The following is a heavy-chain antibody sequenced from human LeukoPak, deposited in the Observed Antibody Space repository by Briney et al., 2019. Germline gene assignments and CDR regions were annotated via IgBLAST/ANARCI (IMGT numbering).Heavy chain of an antibody. D-gene: IGHD2-2*01. V-gene: IGHV3-23*01. CDR2: ISGSGGST. J-gene: IGHJ4*02. CDR3: AKDVCSSTSCQFDY. Sequence: GGSLRVSCAASGFTFSSYAMSWVRQAPGNGLEWVSAISGSGGSTYYADSVKGRFTISRDNSKNTLYLQMNSLRAEDTAVYYCAKDVCSSTSCQFDYWGQGTLVTVSS. CDR1: GFTFSSYA.